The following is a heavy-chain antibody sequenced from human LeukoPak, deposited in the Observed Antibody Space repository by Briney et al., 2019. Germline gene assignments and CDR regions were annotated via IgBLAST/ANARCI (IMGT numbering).Heavy chain of an antibody. D-gene: IGHD3-10*01. J-gene: IGHJ4*02. CDR1: GFTFSSYA. CDR3: AKDYRGGIGIAFDY. Sequence: PGGSLRLSCAASGFTFSSYAMSWVRQAPGKGLEWVSTVSGSGGSTYYADSVKGRFTISRDNSKNTLYLQMNSLRAEDTAVYYCAKDYRGGIGIAFDYWGQGTLVTVSS. V-gene: IGHV3-23*01. CDR2: VSGSGGST.